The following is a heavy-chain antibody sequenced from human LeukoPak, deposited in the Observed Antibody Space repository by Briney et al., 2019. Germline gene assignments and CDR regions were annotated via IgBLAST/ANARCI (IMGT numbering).Heavy chain of an antibody. CDR2: IRSDGSNK. Sequence: TGGSLRLSCAASGFTVSSYGIHWVRQAPGKGLEWVALIRSDGSNKHYADSVKGRFTISRDNSKNTLYLQMNSLRPDDAAVYYCAKGSLIYDILTGRDYFDYWGQGTLVTVSS. V-gene: IGHV3-30*02. CDR3: AKGSLIYDILTGRDYFDY. D-gene: IGHD3-9*01. J-gene: IGHJ4*02. CDR1: GFTVSSYG.